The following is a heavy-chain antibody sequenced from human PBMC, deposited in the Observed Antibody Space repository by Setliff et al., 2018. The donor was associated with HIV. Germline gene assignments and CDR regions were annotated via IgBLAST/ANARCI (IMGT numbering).Heavy chain of an antibody. CDR2: IYSGGTT. V-gene: IGHV3-53*01. CDR1: GFTVSSNH. J-gene: IGHJ4*03. CDR3: ARSPQGGYFDY. Sequence: PGGSLRLSCAASGFTVSSNHMNWVRQAPGKGLEWVSIIYSGGTTYYADSVKGRFTISRDNSKNTLYLQMNSLRVEDTAVYHCARSPQGGYFDYWGQGTLVTVSS.